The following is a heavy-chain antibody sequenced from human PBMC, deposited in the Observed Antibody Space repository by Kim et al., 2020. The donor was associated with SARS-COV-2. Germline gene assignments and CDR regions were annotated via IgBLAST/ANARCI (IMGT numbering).Heavy chain of an antibody. CDR2: ISSSDSI. V-gene: IGHV3-48*04. Sequence: GGSLRLSCAASGFTFSSHTMNWVRQAPGKGLEWLSYISSSDSIYYADSVKGRFTIFRDNAKNSLYLQMNSLRAEDTAVYYCARLSGSHWEGSFDYWGQGTLVAVSS. D-gene: IGHD1-26*01. J-gene: IGHJ4*02. CDR1: GFTFSSHT. CDR3: ARLSGSHWEGSFDY.